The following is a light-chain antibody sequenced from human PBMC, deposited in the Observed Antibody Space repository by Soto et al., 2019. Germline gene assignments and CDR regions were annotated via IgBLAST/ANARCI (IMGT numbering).Light chain of an antibody. V-gene: IGKV3-15*01. Sequence: DIVVTQSAATLSVSRGERATLSCRASQGLXSDLLWFQQKPGQAPRILXDCAATMATGSPARLSGSGSGTEFTLTISSLQSEDFAVYYCQQYKNGTRTFGQGTKVDI. J-gene: IGKJ1*01. CDR1: QGLXSD. CDR3: QQYKNGTRT. CDR2: CAA.